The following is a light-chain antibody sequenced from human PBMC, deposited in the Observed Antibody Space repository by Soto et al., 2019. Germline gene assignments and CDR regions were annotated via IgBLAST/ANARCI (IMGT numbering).Light chain of an antibody. J-gene: IGLJ1*01. Sequence: QSVLTQPASVSGSPGQSITISCTGTSSDDGGNEFVSWYQQHPDNAHKLIIYDVSDRPSGESSRFSGSKSANTASLTISGLQAEDEADYYCSSYTSSGTYVFGTGTKVTVL. V-gene: IGLV2-14*01. CDR1: SSDDGGNEF. CDR2: DVS. CDR3: SSYTSSGTYV.